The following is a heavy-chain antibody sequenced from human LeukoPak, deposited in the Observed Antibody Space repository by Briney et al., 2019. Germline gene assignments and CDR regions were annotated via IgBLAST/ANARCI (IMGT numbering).Heavy chain of an antibody. CDR1: GFTFSSYA. Sequence: GGSLRLSCAASGFTFSSYAMHWVRQAPGKGLEWVAVISYDGSNKYYADSVKGRFTISRDNSKDTLYLQMNSLGAEDTAVYYCARDAVAGTEYYFDYWGQGTLVTVSS. CDR3: ARDAVAGTEYYFDY. J-gene: IGHJ4*02. D-gene: IGHD6-19*01. V-gene: IGHV3-30*04. CDR2: ISYDGSNK.